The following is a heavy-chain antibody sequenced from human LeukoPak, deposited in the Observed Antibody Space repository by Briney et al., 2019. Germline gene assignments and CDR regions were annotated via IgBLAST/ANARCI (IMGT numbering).Heavy chain of an antibody. V-gene: IGHV3-21*01. J-gene: IGHJ3*02. CDR1: GFTFSSYS. D-gene: IGHD5-18*01. CDR3: ARAYSYGYAFDI. Sequence: GGSLRLSCAASGFTFSSYSMNWVRQAPGKGLEWVSSISSSSSYIYYADSVKGRFTIPRDNAKNSLYLQMNSLRAEDTAVYYCARAYSYGYAFDIWGQGTMVTVSS. CDR2: ISSSSSYI.